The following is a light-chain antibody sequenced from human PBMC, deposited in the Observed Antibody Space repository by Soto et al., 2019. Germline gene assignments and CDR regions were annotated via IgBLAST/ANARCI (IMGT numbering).Light chain of an antibody. CDR1: QTVSSSY. J-gene: IGKJ2*01. CDR3: QQYGSSPMYT. CDR2: GAS. Sequence: EIVLTQSPGTLSLSPGERATLSCRASQTVSSSYLAWYQQKPGQAPRLLIYGASTRATGNPGRFSGSASGTDITLTSSRLEPEDFAVYYCQQYGSSPMYTFGQGTNLEIK. V-gene: IGKV3-20*01.